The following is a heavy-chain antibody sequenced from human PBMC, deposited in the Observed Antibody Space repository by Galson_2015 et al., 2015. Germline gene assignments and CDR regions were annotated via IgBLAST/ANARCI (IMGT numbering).Heavy chain of an antibody. CDR1: GGSISSYY. CDR2: IYYSGST. V-gene: IGHV4-59*01. Sequence: SETLSLTCTVSGGSISSYYWSWIRQPPGKGLEWIGYIYYSGSTNYNPSLKSRVTISVDTSKNQFSLKLSSVTAADTAVYYCARDSTYYDFWSGYGTRGGDYYYYGMDVWGQGTTVTVSS. CDR3: ARDSTYYDFWSGYGTRGGDYYYYGMDV. D-gene: IGHD3-3*01. J-gene: IGHJ6*02.